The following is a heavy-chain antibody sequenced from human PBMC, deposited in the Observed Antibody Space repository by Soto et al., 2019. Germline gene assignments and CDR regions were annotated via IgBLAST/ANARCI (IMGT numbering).Heavy chain of an antibody. J-gene: IGHJ5*02. CDR2: IYHSGST. CDR3: ARLRIATNNYKWFDP. D-gene: IGHD2-21*01. V-gene: IGHV4-4*02. Sequence: SETLSLTCAVSGGSISSSNWWSWVRQPPGKGLEWIGEIYHSGSTNYNPSLKSRVTISVDKSKNQFSLKLSSVTAADTAVYYCARLRIATNNYKWFDPWGQGTLVTVSS. CDR1: GGSISSSNW.